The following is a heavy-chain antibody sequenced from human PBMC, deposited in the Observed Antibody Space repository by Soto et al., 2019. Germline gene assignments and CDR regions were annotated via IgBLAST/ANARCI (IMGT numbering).Heavy chain of an antibody. D-gene: IGHD6-6*01. CDR1: GGSISSGDYY. CDR2: SYYSGII. J-gene: IGHJ3*02. Sequence: QVQLQESGPGLVKPSQTLSLTCSVSGGSISSGDYYWSWIRQPPGKGLEWIAYSYYSGIIYYNLSLKSRVTMSRDTSKNQFFLNLDSVTAADTAVYYCAREVGEVDYSSSSDAFDIWGQGTMVTVSS. V-gene: IGHV4-30-4*01. CDR3: AREVGEVDYSSSSDAFDI.